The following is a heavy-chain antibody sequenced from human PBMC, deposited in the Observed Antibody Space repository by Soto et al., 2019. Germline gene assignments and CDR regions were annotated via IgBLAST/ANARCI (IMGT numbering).Heavy chain of an antibody. Sequence: ENLSLTCSVSGGSISNFCWIWIRQSPGKGLEWIGYIYYSGSTNYNPSLTSRITISVDTSKNQFSLNLASVTAADTAVYYCARVSHDFAGSGALEYWGQGALVTVSS. CDR2: IYYSGST. D-gene: IGHD2-15*01. J-gene: IGHJ4*02. CDR1: GGSISNFC. V-gene: IGHV4-59*01. CDR3: ARVSHDFAGSGALEY.